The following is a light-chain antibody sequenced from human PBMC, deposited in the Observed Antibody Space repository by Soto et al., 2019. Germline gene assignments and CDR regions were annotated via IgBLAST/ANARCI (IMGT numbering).Light chain of an antibody. J-gene: IGLJ3*02. CDR1: NSNVGAYTF. Sequence: QSALTQPRSVSGSPGQSVTISCTGTNSNVGAYTFVSWYQQLPGKAPKLIISAVNYRPSGGPDRFSGSKSGNTASLTISGLQTEDEADYYCFSYTASDMWVFGGGTKVTVL. V-gene: IGLV2-11*01. CDR2: AVN. CDR3: FSYTASDMWV.